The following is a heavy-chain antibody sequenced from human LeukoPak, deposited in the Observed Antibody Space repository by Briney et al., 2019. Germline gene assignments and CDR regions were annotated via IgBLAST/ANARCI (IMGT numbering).Heavy chain of an antibody. CDR1: GGSFSGYY. CDR2: INHSGST. CDR3: AGARPGIAVAGTGDFDY. D-gene: IGHD6-19*01. V-gene: IGHV4-34*01. Sequence: PSETLSLTCAVYGGSFSGYYWSWIRQPPGKGLEWIGEINHSGSTNYNPSLKGRVTISVDTSKNQFSLKLSSVTAADTAVYYCAGARPGIAVAGTGDFDYWGQGTLVTVSS. J-gene: IGHJ4*02.